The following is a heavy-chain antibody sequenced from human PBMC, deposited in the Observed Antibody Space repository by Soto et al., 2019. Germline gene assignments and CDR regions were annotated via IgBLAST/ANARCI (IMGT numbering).Heavy chain of an antibody. CDR2: ILPIFTTA. Sequence: SVKVSCKASGGTFSNYAFSWVRQAPGQGLEWMGGILPIFTTATYAPKFQDRVTITADESTSTVYMDLSSLRSEDTALYYCAKDIGFQQHLFVFDNWGQGTLVTVS. CDR1: GGTFSNYA. D-gene: IGHD6-13*01. V-gene: IGHV1-69*13. CDR3: AKDIGFQQHLFVFDN. J-gene: IGHJ4*02.